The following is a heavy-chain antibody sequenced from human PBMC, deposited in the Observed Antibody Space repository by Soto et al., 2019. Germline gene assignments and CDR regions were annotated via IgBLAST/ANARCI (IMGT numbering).Heavy chain of an antibody. CDR1: GYSFTSHY. CDR3: ARDQSWHDLVWCFAP. CDR2: IYPGGVNI. V-gene: IGHV1-46*03. D-gene: IGHD1-1*01. Sequence: ASVKVSCKAIGYSFTSHYMHWVRQAPGQGLEWMGTIYPGGVNIGYAQKFKGRVTMTKDTSTSTVYMELNSLTSEDTAVYYCARDQSWHDLVWCFAPWGKGTRVTVSS. J-gene: IGHJ5*02.